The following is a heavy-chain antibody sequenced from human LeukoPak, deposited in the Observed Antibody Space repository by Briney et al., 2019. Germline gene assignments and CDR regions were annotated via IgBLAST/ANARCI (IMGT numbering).Heavy chain of an antibody. Sequence: GGSLRLTCAASGFTFSDYAMSWVRQAPGKELEWVSSISASGGSTYYADSVKGRFTISRDDARNSVSLQLTRLRADDTALYYCARGRGWVDHWGQGTLVTVSS. CDR2: ISASGGST. V-gene: IGHV3-23*01. D-gene: IGHD3-16*01. CDR3: ARGRGWVDH. CDR1: GFTFSDYA. J-gene: IGHJ4*02.